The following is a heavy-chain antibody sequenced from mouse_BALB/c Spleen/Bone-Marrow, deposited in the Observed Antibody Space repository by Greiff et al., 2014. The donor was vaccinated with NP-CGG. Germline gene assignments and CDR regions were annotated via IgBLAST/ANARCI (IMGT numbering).Heavy chain of an antibody. CDR1: GYSFTAYT. J-gene: IGHJ4*01. Sequence: EVQLQQSGPELVKPGASMRISCRASGYSFTAYTMNWVKQSHGKNLEWIGLINPYNGGTSYNQKFKGKATLIVDKSSSTAYMELLSLTSEDSAVYYCASWSTTGAMDYWGQGTSVTVSS. D-gene: IGHD5-1*01. V-gene: IGHV1-18*01. CDR2: INPYNGGT. CDR3: ASWSTTGAMDY.